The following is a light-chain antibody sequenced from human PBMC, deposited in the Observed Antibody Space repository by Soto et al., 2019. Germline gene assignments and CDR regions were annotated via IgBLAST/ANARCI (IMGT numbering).Light chain of an antibody. V-gene: IGKV3-15*01. Sequence: EIVMTQSPATLSVSPGERATLSCRASQSVSSNLAWYQQKPGQAPRLLIYGASTRATGIPARFSGSGSGTELTLTISSLQSEDFAVYYRQQYNNWPLTFGGGTKVEIK. CDR1: QSVSSN. CDR2: GAS. CDR3: QQYNNWPLT. J-gene: IGKJ4*01.